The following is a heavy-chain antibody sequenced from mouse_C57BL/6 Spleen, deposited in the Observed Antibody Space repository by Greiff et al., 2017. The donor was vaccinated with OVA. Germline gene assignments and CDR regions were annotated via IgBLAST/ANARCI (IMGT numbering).Heavy chain of an antibody. V-gene: IGHV1-53*01. D-gene: IGHD1-1*01. CDR2: INPSNGGT. J-gene: IGHJ1*03. CDR1: GYTFTSYW. Sequence: QVQLQQPGTELVKPGASVKLSCKASGYTFTSYWMHWVKQRPGQGLEWIGNINPSNGGTNYNEKFKSKATLTVDKSSSTAYMQLSSLTSEYSAVYYCARHYGSSSYWYFDVWGTGTTVTVSS. CDR3: ARHYGSSSYWYFDV.